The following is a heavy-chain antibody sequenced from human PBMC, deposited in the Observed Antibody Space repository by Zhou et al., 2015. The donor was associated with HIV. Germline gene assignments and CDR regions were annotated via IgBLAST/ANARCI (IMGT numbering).Heavy chain of an antibody. CDR3: ARSSGNYDFAFDI. Sequence: QVQLVQSGAEVKRPGSSVKVSCQVSGGMFSSYAISWVRQAPGQGLEWMGGIILIFDMENLAQKFRGRLTITADKSAGAAYMELSSLRSEDAAVYYCARSSGNYDFAFDIWGQGTRIIVSS. CDR2: IILIFDME. V-gene: IGHV1-69*17. J-gene: IGHJ3*02. D-gene: IGHD3/OR15-3a*01. CDR1: GGMFSSYA.